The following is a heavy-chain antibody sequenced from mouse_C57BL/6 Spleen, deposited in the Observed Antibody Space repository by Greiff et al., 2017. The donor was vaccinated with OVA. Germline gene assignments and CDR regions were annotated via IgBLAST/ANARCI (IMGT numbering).Heavy chain of an antibody. D-gene: IGHD2-1*01. CDR3: ARYDYGNYGYAMDY. CDR1: GYTFTDYY. Sequence: VQLQQFGPELVKPGASVKISCKASGYTFTDYYMNWVKQSHGKSLEWIGDINPNNGGTSYNQKFKGKATLTVDKSSSTAYMELRSLTSEDSAVYYCARYDYGNYGYAMDYWGQGTSVTVSS. J-gene: IGHJ4*01. V-gene: IGHV1-26*01. CDR2: INPNNGGT.